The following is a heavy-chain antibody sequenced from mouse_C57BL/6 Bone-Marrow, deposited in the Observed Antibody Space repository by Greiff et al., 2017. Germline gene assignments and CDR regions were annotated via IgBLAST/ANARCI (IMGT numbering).Heavy chain of an antibody. J-gene: IGHJ3*01. CDR3: ARPYRGIAY. V-gene: IGHV5-6*01. D-gene: IGHD2-14*01. CDR1: GFTFSSYG. Sequence: EVKLMESGGDLVKPGGSLKLSCAASGFTFSSYGMSWVRQTPDKRLEWVATISSGGSYTYYPDSVKGRFTISRDNAKNTLYLQMSSLKSEDTAMYYCARPYRGIAYWGQGTLVTVSA. CDR2: ISSGGSYT.